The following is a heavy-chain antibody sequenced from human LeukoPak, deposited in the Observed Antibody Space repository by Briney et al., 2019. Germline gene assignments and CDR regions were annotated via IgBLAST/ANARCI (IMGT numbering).Heavy chain of an antibody. CDR1: GGSINDAS. V-gene: IGHV4-59*01. CDR3: ARVGTYYRSLDS. Sequence: SETLSLTCTVSGGSINDASWNWIRQPPGQGLEWIGYIYHSRGTNYNPSLKSRVSISLDTSKNQFSLKLSSVTAADTAVYYCARVGTYYRSLDSWGQGTLVTVSS. CDR2: IYHSRGT. J-gene: IGHJ4*02. D-gene: IGHD3-10*01.